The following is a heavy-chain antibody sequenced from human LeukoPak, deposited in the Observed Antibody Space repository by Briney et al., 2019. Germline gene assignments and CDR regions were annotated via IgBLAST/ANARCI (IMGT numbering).Heavy chain of an antibody. Sequence: SETLSLTCAVSGDSISNSNWWTWIRQPPGKGLEWIGEVYPSGSTNYSPSLKSRVTISVDKSKNQFSLTLRSVTAADTAVYYCARGVIAAGGNDFDYWGQGTLVTVSS. D-gene: IGHD6-13*01. V-gene: IGHV4-4*02. J-gene: IGHJ4*02. CDR1: GDSISNSNW. CDR3: ARGVIAAGGNDFDY. CDR2: VYPSGST.